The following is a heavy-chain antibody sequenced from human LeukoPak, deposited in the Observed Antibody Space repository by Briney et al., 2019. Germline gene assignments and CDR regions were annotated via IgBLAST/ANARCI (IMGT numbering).Heavy chain of an antibody. D-gene: IGHD3-22*01. V-gene: IGHV4-34*01. Sequence: SETLSPTCAVYGGSFSGYYWSWVRQPPGKGLEWIGEINHSGSTNYNPPLKSRVTISVDTSKNQFSLKLSSVTAADTAVYYCARRRPFYDSSGYYYGETGAGFDYWGQGTLVTVSS. CDR1: GGSFSGYY. CDR2: INHSGST. J-gene: IGHJ4*02. CDR3: ARRRPFYDSSGYYYGETGAGFDY.